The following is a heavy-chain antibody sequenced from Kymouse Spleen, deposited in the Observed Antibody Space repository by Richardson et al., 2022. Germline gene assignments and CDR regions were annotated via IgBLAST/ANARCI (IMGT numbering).Heavy chain of an antibody. J-gene: IGHJ5*02. Sequence: QVQLVESGGGVVQPGRSLRLSCAASGFTFSSYGMHWVRQAPGKGLEWVAVISYDGSNKYYADSVKGRFTISRDNSKNTLYLQMNSLRAEDTAVYYCAKDQAYYDILTGYYNYNWFDPWGQGTLVTVSS. V-gene: IGHV3-30*18. CDR3: AKDQAYYDILTGYYNYNWFDP. CDR2: ISYDGSNK. D-gene: IGHD3-9*01. CDR1: GFTFSSYG.